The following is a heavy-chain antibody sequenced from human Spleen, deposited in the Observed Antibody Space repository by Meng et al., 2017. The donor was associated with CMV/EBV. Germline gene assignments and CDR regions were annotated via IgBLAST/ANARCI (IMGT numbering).Heavy chain of an antibody. CDR3: ARRNIFDFDY. CDR2: INHSGST. D-gene: IGHD2/OR15-2a*01. Sequence: SETLSLTCAVYGGSFSDYYWTWIRQPPGKGLEWIGEINHSGSTNYNPSLKSRVTISVDTSKKHYSLKLSSVTAADTAAYYCARRNIFDFDYWGQGTLVTVSS. V-gene: IGHV4-34*01. J-gene: IGHJ4*02. CDR1: GGSFSDYY.